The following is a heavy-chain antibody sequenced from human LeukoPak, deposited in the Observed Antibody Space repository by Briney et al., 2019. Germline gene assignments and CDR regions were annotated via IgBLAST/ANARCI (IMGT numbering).Heavy chain of an antibody. CDR1: GFTFSSYG. CDR2: IRYDGSNK. CDR3: AKILAAAGTGFDY. D-gene: IGHD6-13*01. Sequence: PGGSLRLSCAASGFTFSSYGMHWVRQAPGKGLEWVAFIRYDGSNKYYADSVKGRFTISRDNSKNTLFLQMNSLRAEDTAVYYCAKILAAAGTGFDYWGQGTLVTVSS. V-gene: IGHV3-30*02. J-gene: IGHJ4*02.